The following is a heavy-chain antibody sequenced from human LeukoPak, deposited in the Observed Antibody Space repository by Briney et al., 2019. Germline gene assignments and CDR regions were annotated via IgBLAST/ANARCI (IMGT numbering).Heavy chain of an antibody. D-gene: IGHD3-22*01. CDR2: INHSGST. CDR1: GGSFSGYY. Sequence: SETLSLTCAVYGGSFSGYYWSWIRQPPGKGLEWIGEINHSGSTNYNPSLKSRVTISVDTSKNQFSLKPSSVTAADTAVYYCARESYYDSSGSNWFDPWGQGTLVTVSS. V-gene: IGHV4-34*01. J-gene: IGHJ5*02. CDR3: ARESYYDSSGSNWFDP.